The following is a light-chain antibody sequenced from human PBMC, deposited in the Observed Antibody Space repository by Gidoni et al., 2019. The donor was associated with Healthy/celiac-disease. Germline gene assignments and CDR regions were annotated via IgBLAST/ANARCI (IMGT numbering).Light chain of an antibody. CDR2: KDS. CDR3: QSADSSGTPVV. Sequence: SSELTQPPSVSVSPGQTARITCSGDALPKQYAYWYQQKPGQAPVLMIYKDSERPSGIPERFSGSSSGTTVTLTISGVQAEDEADYYCQSADSSGTPVVFGGGTKLTVL. J-gene: IGLJ2*01. V-gene: IGLV3-25*03. CDR1: ALPKQY.